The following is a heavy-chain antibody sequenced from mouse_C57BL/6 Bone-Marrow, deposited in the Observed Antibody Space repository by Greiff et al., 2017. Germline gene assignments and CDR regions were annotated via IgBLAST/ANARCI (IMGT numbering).Heavy chain of an antibody. V-gene: IGHV1-59*01. CDR3: ARDWMDY. CDR1: GYTFTSYW. Sequence: VQLQQPGAELVRPGTSVKLSCKASGYTFTSYWMHWVKQRPGQGLEWIGVIDPSDSYTNYNQKFKGKATLTVDTSSSTAYMQLSSLTSEDSAVYYCARDWMDYWGQGTSGTVSS. J-gene: IGHJ4*01. CDR2: IDPSDSYT. D-gene: IGHD4-1*01.